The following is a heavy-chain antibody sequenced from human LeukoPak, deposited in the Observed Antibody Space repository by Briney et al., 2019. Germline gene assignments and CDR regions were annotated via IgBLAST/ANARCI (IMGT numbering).Heavy chain of an antibody. V-gene: IGHV4-39*01. CDR2: IYYSGST. CDR1: GGSISSSSYY. Sequence: PSEILSLICTVSGGSISSSSYYWGWIRQPPGKGLEWIGSIYYSGSTYYNPSLKSRVTISVDTSKNQFSLKLSSVTAADTAVYYCARQHYSGSYGWYHGMDVWGQGTTVTVSS. CDR3: ARQHYSGSYGWYHGMDV. D-gene: IGHD1-26*01. J-gene: IGHJ6*02.